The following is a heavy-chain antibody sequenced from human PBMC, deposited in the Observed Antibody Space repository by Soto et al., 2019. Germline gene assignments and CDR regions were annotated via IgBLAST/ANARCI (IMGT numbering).Heavy chain of an antibody. CDR1: GYSFTSYW. J-gene: IGHJ6*02. D-gene: IGHD2-2*01. Sequence: GESLKISCKGSGYSFTSYWISWVRQMPGKGLEWMGRIDPSDSYTNYSPSFQGHVTISADKSISTAYLQWSSLKASDTAMYYCARPVSRYCSSTSCYPRENYGMDVWGQGTTVTVSS. V-gene: IGHV5-10-1*01. CDR2: IDPSDSYT. CDR3: ARPVSRYCSSTSCYPRENYGMDV.